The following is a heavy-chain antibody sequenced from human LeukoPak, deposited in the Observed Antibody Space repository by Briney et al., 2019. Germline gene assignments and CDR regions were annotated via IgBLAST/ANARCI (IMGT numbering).Heavy chain of an antibody. CDR2: IRYDGSNK. V-gene: IGHV3-30*02. J-gene: IGHJ6*03. CDR1: GFTFSSYA. Sequence: PGRSLRLSCAASGFTFSSYAMDWVRQAPGKGLEWVAFIRYDGSNKYYADSVKGRFTISRDNSKNTLYLQMNSLRAEDTAVYYCAKDAGYYYGSGSYSGGRYYYMDVWGKGTTVTISS. D-gene: IGHD3-10*01. CDR3: AKDAGYYYGSGSYSGGRYYYMDV.